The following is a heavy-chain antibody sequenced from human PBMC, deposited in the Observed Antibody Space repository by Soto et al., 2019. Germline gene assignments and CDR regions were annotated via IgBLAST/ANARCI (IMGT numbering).Heavy chain of an antibody. CDR2: ISGSGGST. D-gene: IGHD3-22*01. J-gene: IGHJ4*02. CDR1: GFTFSSYA. CDR3: AKDYYDSSGYRRPFDY. V-gene: IGHV3-23*01. Sequence: LRLSCAASGFTFSSYAMSWVRQAPGKGLEWVSAISGSGGSTYYADSVKGRFTISRGNSKNTLYLQMNSLRAEDTAVYYCAKDYYDSSGYRRPFDYWGQGTLVTVSS.